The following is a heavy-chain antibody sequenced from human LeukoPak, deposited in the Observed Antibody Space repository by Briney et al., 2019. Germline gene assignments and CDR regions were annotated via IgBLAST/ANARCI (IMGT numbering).Heavy chain of an antibody. J-gene: IGHJ4*02. CDR3: ARVASNYDFDY. Sequence: GGSLRLSCAASGFTFDDCGMTWVRQAPGKGLEWVSGINWNGGSTGYADTVKGRFTISRDNAQNSLYLQMNSLRAEDTALYYCARVASNYDFDYWGQGTLVTVSS. D-gene: IGHD4-11*01. CDR2: INWNGGST. CDR1: GFTFDDCG. V-gene: IGHV3-20*04.